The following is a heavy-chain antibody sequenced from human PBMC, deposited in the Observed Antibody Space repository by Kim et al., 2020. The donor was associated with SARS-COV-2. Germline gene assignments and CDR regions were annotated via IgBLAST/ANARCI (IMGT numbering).Heavy chain of an antibody. Sequence: GGSLRLSCAAVGFMLSSYSLNWVRQAPGKGLEWISYISSSGSNIYYADSLKGRFTLSRDNAKNTLYLQMNSLRDEDAAVYYCARDLKGYYSADYWGQGTLVTVSS. J-gene: IGHJ4*02. D-gene: IGHD3-22*01. CDR3: ARDLKGYYSADY. V-gene: IGHV3-48*02. CDR1: GFMLSSYS. CDR2: ISSSGSNI.